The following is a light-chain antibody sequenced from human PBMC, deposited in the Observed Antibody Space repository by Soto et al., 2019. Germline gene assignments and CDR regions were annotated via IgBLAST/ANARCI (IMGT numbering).Light chain of an antibody. V-gene: IGKV3-20*01. CDR3: QQYGSSPQT. CDR1: QSVSPTY. CDR2: GAF. J-gene: IGKJ2*01. Sequence: EIVLTQSPGTLSLSPGERATLSCRASQSVSPTYMAWYQQKPGQAPRLLIYGAFNSATGIPDRFSGSGSGTGFTLTIGGLEPEDFAVYYCQQYGSSPQTFGQGTRLEIK.